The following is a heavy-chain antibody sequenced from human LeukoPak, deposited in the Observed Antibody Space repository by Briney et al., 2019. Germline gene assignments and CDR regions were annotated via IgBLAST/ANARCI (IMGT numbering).Heavy chain of an antibody. CDR3: ARGRDIVVVPAAKGFDP. D-gene: IGHD2-2*01. CDR2: INHSGST. Sequence: PSETLSLTCAVYGGSFSGYYWSWIRQPPGKGLEWIGEINHSGSTNYNPSLKSRVTISVDTSKNQFSLKLSSVTAADTAVYYCARGRDIVVVPAAKGFDPWGQGTLVTVSS. CDR1: GGSFSGYY. V-gene: IGHV4-34*01. J-gene: IGHJ5*02.